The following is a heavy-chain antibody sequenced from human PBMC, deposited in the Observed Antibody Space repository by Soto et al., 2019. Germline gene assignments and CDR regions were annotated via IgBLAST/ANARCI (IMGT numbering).Heavy chain of an antibody. D-gene: IGHD3-22*01. CDR2: ISSSGSTI. Sequence: VQLVESGGGLVKPGGSLRLSCAASGFTFSDYYMSWIRQAPGKGLEWVSYISSSGSTIYYADSVKGRFTISRDNAKNSLYLQMNSLRAEDTAVYYCARGLGYYDSSGYYLRYYYYGMDVWGQGTTVTVSS. CDR1: GFTFSDYY. V-gene: IGHV3-11*01. J-gene: IGHJ6*02. CDR3: ARGLGYYDSSGYYLRYYYYGMDV.